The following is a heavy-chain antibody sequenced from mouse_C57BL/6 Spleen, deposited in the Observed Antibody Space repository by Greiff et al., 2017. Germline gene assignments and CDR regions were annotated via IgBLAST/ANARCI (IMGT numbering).Heavy chain of an antibody. CDR2: ISSRSSTI. V-gene: IGHV5-17*01. Sequence: EVQGVESGGGLVKPGRSLKLSCAVPGFTFRDDGMHRVRQALEMELQWVAYISSRSSTIYYADTVKGRFTISRDNAKNTLFLQMTSLRSEDTAMYYCATGRDAMDDGGQGTAVTGSS. J-gene: IGHJ4*01. D-gene: IGHD4-1*01. CDR1: GFTFRDDG. CDR3: ATGRDAMDD.